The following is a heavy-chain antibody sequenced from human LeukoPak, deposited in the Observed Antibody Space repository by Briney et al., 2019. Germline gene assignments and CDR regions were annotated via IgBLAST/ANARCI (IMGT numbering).Heavy chain of an antibody. V-gene: IGHV3-49*04. CDR1: GFTFSNAW. CDR2: IRSKAYGGTT. J-gene: IGHJ4*02. Sequence: GGSLRLSCAASGFTFSNAWMSWVRQAPGKGLEWVGFIRSKAYGGTTEYAASVKGRFTISRDDSKSIAYLQMNSLKTEDTAVYYCTRDRPYYDSSGYYYGGDYWGQGTLVTVSS. CDR3: TRDRPYYDSSGYYYGGDY. D-gene: IGHD3-22*01.